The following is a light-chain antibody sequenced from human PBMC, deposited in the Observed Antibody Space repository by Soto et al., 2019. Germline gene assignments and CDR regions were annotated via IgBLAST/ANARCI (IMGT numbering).Light chain of an antibody. V-gene: IGKV3-11*01. CDR1: QSIGSY. CDR2: DAS. J-gene: IGKJ4*01. CDR3: QQYHTWPIT. Sequence: ENVLTQSPATLSLSPGERATLSCRASQSIGSYLAWYQQKPGQAPRLLIYDASNRAPGIPARFSGSGSETDFTLTIDSLEPEDFAVYYCQQYHTWPITFGGGTKVEIK.